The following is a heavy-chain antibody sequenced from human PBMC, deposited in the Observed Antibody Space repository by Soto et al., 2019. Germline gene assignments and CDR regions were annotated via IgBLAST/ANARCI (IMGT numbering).Heavy chain of an antibody. D-gene: IGHD3-3*01. Sequence: GGSLRLSCAASGFTFSSYSMNWVRQAPGKGLEWVSYISSSSSTIYYADSVKGRFTISRDNAKNSLYLQMNSLRAKDTAVYYCARDPAVPMTEYYDFWSGYFPSSYYYYYMDVWGKGTTVTVSS. V-gene: IGHV3-48*01. J-gene: IGHJ6*03. CDR2: ISSSSSTI. CDR3: ARDPAVPMTEYYDFWSGYFPSSYYYYYMDV. CDR1: GFTFSSYS.